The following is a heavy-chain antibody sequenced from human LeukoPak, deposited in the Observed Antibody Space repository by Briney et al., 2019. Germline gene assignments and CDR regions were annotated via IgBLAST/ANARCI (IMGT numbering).Heavy chain of an antibody. D-gene: IGHD1-26*01. CDR3: ARDSGSYPYWYFDL. Sequence: ASVKVSCKASGYTFTSYGISWVRQAPGQGLEWMGWISAYNGNTNYAQKLQGRVTMTTDTSTSTAYMELSSLRSEDMAVYYCARDSGSYPYWYFDLWGRGTLVTVSS. CDR2: ISAYNGNT. CDR1: GYTFTSYG. J-gene: IGHJ2*01. V-gene: IGHV1-18*03.